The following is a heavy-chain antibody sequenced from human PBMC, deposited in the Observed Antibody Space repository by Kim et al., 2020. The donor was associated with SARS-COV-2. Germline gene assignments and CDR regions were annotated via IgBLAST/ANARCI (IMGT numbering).Heavy chain of an antibody. CDR1: GFTFSSYA. CDR3: ARDFDYGDYYYYYSMDV. CDR2: ISYDGSNK. V-gene: IGHV3-30*04. Sequence: GGSLRLSCAASGFTFSSYAMHWVRQAPGKGLEWVAVISYDGSNKYYADSVKGRFTISRDNSKNTLYLQMNSLRAEDTAVYYCARDFDYGDYYYYYSMDVWGHGTTVTVSS. D-gene: IGHD4-17*01. J-gene: IGHJ6*02.